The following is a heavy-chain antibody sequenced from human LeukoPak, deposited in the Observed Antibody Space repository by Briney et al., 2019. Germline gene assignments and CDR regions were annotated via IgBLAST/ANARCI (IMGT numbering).Heavy chain of an antibody. J-gene: IGHJ4*02. CDR3: ARDRSGIAAD. CDR2: IYYSGST. CDR1: GGSISSGDYY. V-gene: IGHV4-30-4*01. Sequence: SETLSLTCTVSGGSISSGDYYWSWIRQPPGKGLEWIGYIYYSGSTYYNLSLKSRVTMSVDTSKNQFSLKLSSVTAADTAVFYCARDRSGIAADWGQGILVTVSS. D-gene: IGHD1-26*01.